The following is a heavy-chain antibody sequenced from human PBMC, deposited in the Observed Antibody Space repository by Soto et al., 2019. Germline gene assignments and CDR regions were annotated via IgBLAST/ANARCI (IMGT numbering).Heavy chain of an antibody. CDR2: ISSSSSYI. D-gene: IGHD2-15*01. Sequence: GGSLRLSCAASGFTFSSYSMNWVRQAPGKGLEWVSSISSSSSYIYYADSVKGRFTISRDNAKNSLYLQMNSLRAEDTAVYYCARDPEPYCSGGSCSPRGAFDIWGQGTMVTVSS. CDR1: GFTFSSYS. CDR3: ARDPEPYCSGGSCSPRGAFDI. J-gene: IGHJ3*02. V-gene: IGHV3-21*01.